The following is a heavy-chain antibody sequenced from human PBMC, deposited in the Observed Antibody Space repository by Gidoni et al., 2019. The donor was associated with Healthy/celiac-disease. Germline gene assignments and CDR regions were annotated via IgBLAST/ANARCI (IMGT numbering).Heavy chain of an antibody. CDR2: IIPIFGTA. Sequence: QVQLVQSGAEVKKPGSSVKVSCKASGGTFSSYAISWVRQATGQGLEWMGGIIPIFGTANYAQKFQGRVTITADKSTSTAYMELSSLRSEDTAVYYCARWGVAGYYDSSGYYYLVGVDEAFDIWGQGTMVTVSS. J-gene: IGHJ3*02. V-gene: IGHV1-69*06. D-gene: IGHD3-22*01. CDR1: GGTFSSYA. CDR3: ARWGVAGYYDSSGYYYLVGVDEAFDI.